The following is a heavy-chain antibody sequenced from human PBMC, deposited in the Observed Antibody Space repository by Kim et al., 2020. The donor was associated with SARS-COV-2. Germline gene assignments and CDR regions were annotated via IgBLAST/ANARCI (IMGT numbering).Heavy chain of an antibody. CDR2: ISSNGGST. D-gene: IGHD3-16*01. CDR3: ARDRTGGVADDAFDI. Sequence: GGSLRLSCAASGFTFSSYAMHWVRQAPGKGLEYVSAISSNGGSTYYANSVKGRFTISRDNSKNTLYLQMGSLRAEDMAVYYCARDRTGGVADDAFDIWGQGTMVTVSS. CDR1: GFTFSSYA. J-gene: IGHJ3*02. V-gene: IGHV3-64*01.